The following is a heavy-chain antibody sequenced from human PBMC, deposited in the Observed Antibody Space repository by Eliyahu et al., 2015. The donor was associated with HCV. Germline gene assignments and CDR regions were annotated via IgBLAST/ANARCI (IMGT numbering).Heavy chain of an antibody. D-gene: IGHD3-22*01. CDR1: GGSIXXGGYS. V-gene: IGHV4-30-2*01. CDR3: ARVLRSSGYYNWFDP. CDR2: IYHSGST. J-gene: IGHJ5*02. Sequence: QLQLQESGSGLVKPSQTLSLTCAXSGGSIXXGGYSWSWIRQPPGKGLEWIGXIYHSGSTYYNPSLKSRVTISVDRSKNQFSLKLSSVTAADTAVYYCARVLRSSGYYNWFDPWGQGTLVTVSS.